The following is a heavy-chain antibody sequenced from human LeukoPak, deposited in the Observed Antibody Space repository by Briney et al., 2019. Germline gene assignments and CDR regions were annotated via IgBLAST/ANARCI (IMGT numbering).Heavy chain of an antibody. Sequence: GESLKISCKASGYSFTSYWIGWVRQMPGKGLEWMGIIDPSDSETRYTPSFQGQVTISVDKSLTTTYVQWNSLKASDTAMYYCARQTAMGRSGDYWGQGTLVTVSS. CDR2: IDPSDSET. J-gene: IGHJ4*02. CDR1: GYSFTSYW. V-gene: IGHV5-51*01. D-gene: IGHD5-18*01. CDR3: ARQTAMGRSGDY.